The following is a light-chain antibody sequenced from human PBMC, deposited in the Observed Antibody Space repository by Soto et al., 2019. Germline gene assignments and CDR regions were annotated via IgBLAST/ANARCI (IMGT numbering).Light chain of an antibody. CDR3: QQTYGTPRT. J-gene: IGKJ1*01. V-gene: IGKV1-39*01. CDR2: AAS. CDR1: RSIAGY. Sequence: DLQVTQSPSSLSASVGDRVNITCRASRSIAGYLNWYHQKPRKAPKLLVYAASSLHGGVPSRFSGSGSGTDFTLTISSLLPEDFGTYYCQQTYGTPRTFGQGTKVEVK.